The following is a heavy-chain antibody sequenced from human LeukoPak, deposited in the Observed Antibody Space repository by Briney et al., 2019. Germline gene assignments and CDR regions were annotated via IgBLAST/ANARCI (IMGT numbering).Heavy chain of an antibody. CDR1: GFTFSDYY. Sequence: GGSLRLSCAASGFTFSDYYMSWIRQAPGKGLEWVSYISSSGSTIYYADSVKGRFTISRDNSKNTLYLHMNSLRAEDTAVYYCAKDLYGYVSNWFDPWGQGTLVTVSS. CDR3: AKDLYGYVSNWFDP. V-gene: IGHV3-11*01. J-gene: IGHJ5*02. CDR2: ISSSGSTI. D-gene: IGHD5-12*01.